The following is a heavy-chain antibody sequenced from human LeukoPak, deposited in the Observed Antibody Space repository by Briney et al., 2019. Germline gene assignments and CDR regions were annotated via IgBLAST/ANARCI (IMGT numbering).Heavy chain of an antibody. CDR3: AGRSGYYTPTYFDY. D-gene: IGHD3-3*01. CDR1: GGSISSYY. V-gene: IGHV4-59*01. J-gene: IGHJ4*02. Sequence: PSETLSLTCTVSGGSISSYYWSWLRQPPGKGLEWIGYIYYSGSTNYNPSLKSRVTISVDTSKNQFSLKLSSVTAADTAVYYCAGRSGYYTPTYFDYWGQGTLVTVSS. CDR2: IYYSGST.